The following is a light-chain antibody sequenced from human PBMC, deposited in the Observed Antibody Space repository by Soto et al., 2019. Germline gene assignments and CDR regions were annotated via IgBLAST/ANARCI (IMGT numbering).Light chain of an antibody. CDR3: QQYNNWPRT. CDR1: HSVSSN. V-gene: IGKV3D-15*01. Sequence: EIVMTQSPSTLSVSQGERASLSCRASHSVSSNLAWYHQKPGQAPRLLIYDASNRATGIPARFSGSGSGTEFTLTISSLQSEDFAVYYCQQYNNWPRTFGQGTKVDI. CDR2: DAS. J-gene: IGKJ1*01.